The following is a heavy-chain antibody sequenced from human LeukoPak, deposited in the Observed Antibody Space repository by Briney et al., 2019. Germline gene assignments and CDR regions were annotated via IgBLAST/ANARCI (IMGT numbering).Heavy chain of an antibody. CDR1: GYTFTGYY. J-gene: IGHJ5*02. Sequence: ASVKVSCKASGYTFTGYYMHWVGQAPGQGLEWMGWINPNSGGTNYAQKFQGRVTMTRDTSISTAYMELSRLRSDDTAVYYCARGGYCSGGSCYPSWWFDPWGQGTLVTVSS. CDR3: ARGGYCSGGSCYPSWWFDP. V-gene: IGHV1-2*02. CDR2: INPNSGGT. D-gene: IGHD2-15*01.